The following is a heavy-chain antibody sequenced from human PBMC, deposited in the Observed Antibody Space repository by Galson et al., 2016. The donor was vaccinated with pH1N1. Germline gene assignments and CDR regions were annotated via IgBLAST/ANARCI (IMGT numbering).Heavy chain of an antibody. CDR1: GFTLSSYW. CDR3: VRAVVGAEAH. J-gene: IGHJ4*02. V-gene: IGHV3-7*01. Sequence: SLRLSCAASGFTLSSYWMSWVRQAPGKGLEWVANMNQDGNKKYFVDSVKGRFTLSRNYSKNSLYLQMNSLRAEDTAMYYCVRAVVGAEAHWGQGTLVTVSS. CDR2: MNQDGNKK. D-gene: IGHD1-26*01.